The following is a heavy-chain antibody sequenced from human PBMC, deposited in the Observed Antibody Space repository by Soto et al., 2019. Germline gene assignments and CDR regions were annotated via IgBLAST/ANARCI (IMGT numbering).Heavy chain of an antibody. CDR1: GASFSSGDYY. CDR2: IYYTGNT. Sequence: QVQLQESGPGLVKPSQTLSLTCTVSGASFSSGDYYWNWIRRHPGKGLEWIGYIYYTGNTYYNPSLKSRVTISLDTSKNHFSLNLTSVTAADTAVYYCARPTGTIFSFDIWGQGTMVTVSS. D-gene: IGHD3-3*01. CDR3: ARPTGTIFSFDI. J-gene: IGHJ3*02. V-gene: IGHV4-31*03.